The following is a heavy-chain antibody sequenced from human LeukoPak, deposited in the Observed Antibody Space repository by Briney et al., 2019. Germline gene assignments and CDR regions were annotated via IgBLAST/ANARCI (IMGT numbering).Heavy chain of an antibody. J-gene: IGHJ4*02. CDR3: ARDLGLSYYYDSSGYYFGLDY. CDR1: GYTFTSYG. Sequence: ASMKVSCKASGYTFTSYGISWVRQAPGQGLEWMGWISAYNGNTNYAQKLQGRVTMTTDTSTSTAYMELRSLRSDDTAVYYCARDLGLSYYYDSSGYYFGLDYWGQGTLVTVSS. D-gene: IGHD3-22*01. CDR2: ISAYNGNT. V-gene: IGHV1-18*01.